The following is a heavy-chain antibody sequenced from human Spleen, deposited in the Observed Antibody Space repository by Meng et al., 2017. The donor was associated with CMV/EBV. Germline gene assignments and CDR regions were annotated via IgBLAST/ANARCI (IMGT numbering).Heavy chain of an antibody. CDR2: INHSGST. D-gene: IGHD2-2*01. CDR1: GGSFSGYY. V-gene: IGHV4-34*01. J-gene: IGHJ4*02. Sequence: SETLSLTCAVYGGSFSGYYWSWIRQPPGKGLEWIGEINHSGSTNYNPSLKSRVTISVDTSKNQFSLKLRSVTAADTAVYYCAKDWDCTSTSCYSPPFDYWGQGTLVTVSS. CDR3: AKDWDCTSTSCYSPPFDY.